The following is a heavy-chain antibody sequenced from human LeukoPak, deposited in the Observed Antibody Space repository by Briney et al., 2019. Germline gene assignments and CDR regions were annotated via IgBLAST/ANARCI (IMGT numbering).Heavy chain of an antibody. V-gene: IGHV3-11*04. J-gene: IGHJ6*03. Sequence: PGGSLRLSCAASAFTFSDYHMSWIRQAPGRGLEWVSYISGTSLTIFYADPVKGRFTVSRDNAKNSLYLQMNSLRAEDTAVYYCARMIADRPHYYYYMDVWGTGTTVTVSS. CDR1: AFTFSDYH. D-gene: IGHD6-6*01. CDR3: ARMIADRPHYYYYMDV. CDR2: ISGTSLTI.